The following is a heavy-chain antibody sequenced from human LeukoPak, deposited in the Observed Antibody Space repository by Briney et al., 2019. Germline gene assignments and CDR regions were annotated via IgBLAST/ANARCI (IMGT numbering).Heavy chain of an antibody. CDR1: GGSISNSSFY. D-gene: IGHD3-10*01. V-gene: IGHV4-39*02. CDR2: IYYRGST. CDR3: ARLFLRFGEFSFDY. J-gene: IGHJ4*02. Sequence: SETLSLTCTVSGGSISNSSFYWGWIRQPPGKGLEWIGNIYYRGSTYYNSSLKSRVSISVDMSKNYFSLKVSSVTAADTAVYYCARLFLRFGEFSFDYWGQGTLVTVSS.